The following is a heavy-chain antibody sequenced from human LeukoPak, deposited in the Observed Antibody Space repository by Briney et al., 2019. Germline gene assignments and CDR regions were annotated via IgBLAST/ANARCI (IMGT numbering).Heavy chain of an antibody. Sequence: PSETLSLTCTVSGGSISSYYWSWIRQPPGKGLEWIGYIYYSGSTNYNPSLKSRVTISVDTSKNQFSLKLSSVTAADTAVYYCARLVGATAYFDYWGQGTLVTVSS. J-gene: IGHJ4*02. CDR2: IYYSGST. CDR1: GGSISSYY. D-gene: IGHD1-26*01. V-gene: IGHV4-59*01. CDR3: ARLVGATAYFDY.